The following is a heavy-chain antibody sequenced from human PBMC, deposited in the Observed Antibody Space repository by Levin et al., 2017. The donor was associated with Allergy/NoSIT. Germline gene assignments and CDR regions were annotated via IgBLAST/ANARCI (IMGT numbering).Heavy chain of an antibody. CDR3: AKDCGDGYKDCAFDI. J-gene: IGHJ3*02. CDR2: ISYDGSNK. D-gene: IGHD5-24*01. V-gene: IGHV3-30*18. Sequence: GGSLRLSCAASGFTFSSYGMHWVRQAPGKGLEWVAVISYDGSNKYYADSVKGRFTISRDNSKNTLYLQMNSLRAEDTAVYYCAKDCGDGYKDCAFDIWGQGTMVTVSS. CDR1: GFTFSSYG.